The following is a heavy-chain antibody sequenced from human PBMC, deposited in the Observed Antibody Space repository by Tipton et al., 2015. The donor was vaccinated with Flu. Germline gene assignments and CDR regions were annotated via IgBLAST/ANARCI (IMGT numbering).Heavy chain of an antibody. Sequence: QLVQSGAEVKKPGSSVKVSCKASGGTFSSYALNWVRQAPGQGLEWMGGISPMFGTANYAQKFQGRVTLIADESTGTAYMELSSLRSEGTAVYYCARDRAEGVVVVTVSPVGDYWGQGTPVNVSS. CDR3: ARDRAEGVVVVTVSPVGDY. J-gene: IGHJ4*02. D-gene: IGHD2-15*01. V-gene: IGHV1-69*01. CDR1: GGTFSSYA. CDR2: ISPMFGTA.